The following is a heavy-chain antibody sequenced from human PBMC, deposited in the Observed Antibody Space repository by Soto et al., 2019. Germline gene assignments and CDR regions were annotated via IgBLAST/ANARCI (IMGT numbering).Heavy chain of an antibody. Sequence: SETLSLTCAVYGGSFSGYYWSWIRQPPGKGLEWNGEINHSGSTNYNPSLKSRVTISVDTSKNQFSLKLSSVTAADTAVYYCARGWLWYDFWSGYKNWFDPWGQGTLVTVSS. CDR2: INHSGST. D-gene: IGHD3-3*01. CDR1: GGSFSGYY. CDR3: ARGWLWYDFWSGYKNWFDP. V-gene: IGHV4-34*01. J-gene: IGHJ5*02.